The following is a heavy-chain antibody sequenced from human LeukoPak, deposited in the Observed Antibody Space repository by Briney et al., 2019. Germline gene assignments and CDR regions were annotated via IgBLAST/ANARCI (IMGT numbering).Heavy chain of an antibody. CDR1: GGSISSYY. J-gene: IGHJ5*02. Sequence: SETLSLTCTVSGGSISSYYWTWIRQPPGKGLEWIGYIYYSGSTKYNPSLKSRVTMSVDTSKNRFSLKLSSVTAADTAVYYCARHRGYCSSTSCSYNWFNPWGQGTLVTVSS. D-gene: IGHD2-2*03. V-gene: IGHV4-59*08. CDR2: IYYSGST. CDR3: ARHRGYCSSTSCSYNWFNP.